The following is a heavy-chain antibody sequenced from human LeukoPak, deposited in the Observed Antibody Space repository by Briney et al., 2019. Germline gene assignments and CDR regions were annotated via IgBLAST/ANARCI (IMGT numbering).Heavy chain of an antibody. V-gene: IGHV3-30*02. CDR1: GFTFSSYG. CDR3: AKDLRYYDSSGPDY. CDR2: IRYDGTNK. D-gene: IGHD3-22*01. Sequence: GGSLRLSCAASGFTFSSYGMHWVRQAPGKGLEWVAFIRYDGTNKYYADSVKGRFTISRDNSKNTLYLQMNSLRAEDTAVYYCAKDLRYYDSSGPDYWGQGTLVTVSS. J-gene: IGHJ4*02.